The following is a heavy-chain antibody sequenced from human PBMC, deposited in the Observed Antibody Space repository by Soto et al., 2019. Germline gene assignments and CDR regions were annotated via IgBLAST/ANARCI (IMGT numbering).Heavy chain of an antibody. CDR1: GFSLSTSGVG. J-gene: IGHJ3*02. D-gene: IGHD1-26*01. V-gene: IGHV2-5*02. CDR2: IYWDDDK. CDR3: ALALAGDFAFDI. Sequence: QITLKESGPTLVKPTQTLTLTCTFSGFSLSTSGVGVGWIRQPPGKALEWLALIYWDDDKRYSPSLKSRLTIXKXXSKNQVVLTMTNMDPVDTATYYCALALAGDFAFDIWGQGTMVTVSS.